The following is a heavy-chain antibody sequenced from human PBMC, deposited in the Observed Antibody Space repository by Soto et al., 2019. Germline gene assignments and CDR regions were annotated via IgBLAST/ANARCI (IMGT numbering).Heavy chain of an antibody. CDR2: IIPIFGTA. CDR1: GGTFSSYA. V-gene: IGHV1-69*13. D-gene: IGHD3-22*01. CDR3: ARGNHGYYYNSSGYYRNWFDP. Sequence: SVKVSCKASGGTFSSYAISWVRQAPGQGLEWMGGIIPIFGTANYAQKFQGRVTITADESTSTAYMELSSLRSEDTAVYYCARGNHGYYYNSSGYYRNWFDPWGQGTLVTVSS. J-gene: IGHJ5*02.